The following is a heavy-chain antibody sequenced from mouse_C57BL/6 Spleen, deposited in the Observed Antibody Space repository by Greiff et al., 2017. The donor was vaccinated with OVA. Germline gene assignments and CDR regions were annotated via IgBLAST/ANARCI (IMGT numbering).Heavy chain of an antibody. D-gene: IGHD1-1*01. CDR2: LWSDGST. CDR1: GFSFTRSG. V-gene: IGHV2-6-1*01. Sequence: VQLPASGPGLVAPSQSLSITCTVSGFSFTRSGVHWVRQPPGQGLEWLVVLWSDGSTTYNSALKSRLSISKDNAKSQGFLKMNSLQTEDTAMYDWARHDDYGSRGGLAYWGQGTLVTGAA. J-gene: IGHJ3*01. CDR3: ARHDDYGSRGGLAY.